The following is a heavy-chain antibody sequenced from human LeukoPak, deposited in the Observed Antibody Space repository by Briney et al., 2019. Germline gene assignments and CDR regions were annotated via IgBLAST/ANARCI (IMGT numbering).Heavy chain of an antibody. J-gene: IGHJ4*02. D-gene: IGHD3-9*01. CDR3: ARRDILTGPPDY. V-gene: IGHV3-21*01. CDR2: ISSSSSYI. Sequence: GGSLRLSCAASGLTFSSYSMNWVRQAPGKGLEWVSSISSSSSYIYYADSVKGRFTISRDNAKNSLYLQMNSLRAEDTAVYYCARRDILTGPPDYWGQGTLVTVSS. CDR1: GLTFSSYS.